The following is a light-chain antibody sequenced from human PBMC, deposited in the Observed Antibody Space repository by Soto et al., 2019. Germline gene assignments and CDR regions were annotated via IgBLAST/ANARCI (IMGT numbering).Light chain of an antibody. CDR1: QSISSY. J-gene: IGKJ1*01. Sequence: DIQMTQSPSSLSASVGDRVTITCRASQSISSYLHWYQQKPGKAPKLLIYAASSLQSGVPSRFSGSGSGTDFTLTISGLHPEDFATYYCQQSYSIVWTFGQGTKVDI. CDR3: QQSYSIVWT. V-gene: IGKV1-39*01. CDR2: AAS.